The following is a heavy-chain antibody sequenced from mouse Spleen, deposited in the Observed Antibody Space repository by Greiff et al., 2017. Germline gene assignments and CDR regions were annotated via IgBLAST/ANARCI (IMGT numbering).Heavy chain of an antibody. D-gene: IGHD2-10*01. CDR2: IDPENGDT. Sequence: EVKLMESGAELVRPGASVKLSCTASGFNIKDDYMHWVKQRPEQGLEWIGWIDPENGDTEYASKFQGKATITADTSSNTAYLQLSSLTSEDTAVYYCTMASYPFDYWGQGTTLTVSS. J-gene: IGHJ2*01. CDR3: TMASYPFDY. V-gene: IGHV14-4*01. CDR1: GFNIKDDY.